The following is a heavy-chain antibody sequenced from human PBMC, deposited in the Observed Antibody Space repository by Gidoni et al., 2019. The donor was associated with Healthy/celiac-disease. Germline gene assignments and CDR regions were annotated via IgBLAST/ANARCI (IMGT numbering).Heavy chain of an antibody. D-gene: IGHD2-15*01. V-gene: IGHV1-69*01. Sequence: QVQLVQSGAEVKKPGSSVKVSCKASGGTFSRYAISRVRHAPGQGLEWMGGIIPIFGTANYAQKFQGRVTITADESTSTAYMELCSLKSEDTAVYYCARDGGGYCSGGSCYSAGYYYYMDVWGKGTTVTVSS. CDR3: ARDGGGYCSGGSCYSAGYYYYMDV. J-gene: IGHJ6*03. CDR2: IIPIFGTA. CDR1: GGTFSRYA.